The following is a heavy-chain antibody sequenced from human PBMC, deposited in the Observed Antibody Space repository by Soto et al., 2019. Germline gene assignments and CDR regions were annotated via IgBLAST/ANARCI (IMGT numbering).Heavy chain of an antibody. Sequence: QITLKEAGPPLEKPTQTLTLTCSFSGFSLITGGVGVGWIRPPPGKALEWLALIYWDDETGYSTSLRNRLTITKDTSRNQVVLTMTNMDPADTATYYCAHTMAPRIFDSWGQGTLVTVSS. CDR3: AHTMAPRIFDS. V-gene: IGHV2-5*02. J-gene: IGHJ4*02. CDR1: GFSLITGGVG. CDR2: IYWDDET.